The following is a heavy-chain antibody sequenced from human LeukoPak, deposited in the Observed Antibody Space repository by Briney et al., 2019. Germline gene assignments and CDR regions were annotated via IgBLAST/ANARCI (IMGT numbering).Heavy chain of an antibody. CDR3: AKDRVPSGPPLDY. J-gene: IGHJ4*02. CDR2: IWYDGSNK. Sequence: GGSLRLSCAASGFTFSSYGMHWVRQAPGKGLEWVAVIWYDGSNKYYADSVKGRFTISRDNSKNTLYLQMNSLRAEDTALYYCAKDRVPSGPPLDYWGQGTLVTVSS. CDR1: GFTFSSYG. V-gene: IGHV3-33*06. D-gene: IGHD3-10*01.